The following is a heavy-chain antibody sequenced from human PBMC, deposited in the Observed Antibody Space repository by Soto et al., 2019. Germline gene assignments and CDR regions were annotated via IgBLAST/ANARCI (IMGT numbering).Heavy chain of an antibody. V-gene: IGHV3-23*01. J-gene: IGHJ4*02. Sequence: EVPLLESGGGLVQPGGSLRLSCAASGFIFNAYAMTWVRQAPGKGLEWVSAIGGSGGNTYYAASVKGRFTISRDNSQDTVDLEMNRLRVDDTAVYFCARVAPDYINSAEHGGEGILVTFAS. CDR2: IGGSGGNT. CDR3: ARVAPDYINSAEH. D-gene: IGHD4-4*01. CDR1: GFIFNAYA.